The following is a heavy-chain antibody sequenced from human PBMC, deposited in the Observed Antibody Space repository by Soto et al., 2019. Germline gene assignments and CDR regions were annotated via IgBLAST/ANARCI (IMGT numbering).Heavy chain of an antibody. CDR3: ARALDTAMVPPAFDY. CDR1: GFTFSSYD. V-gene: IGHV3-13*01. CDR2: IGTAGDT. J-gene: IGHJ4*02. Sequence: GGSLRLSCAASGFTFSSYDMHWVRQATGKGLEWVSAIGTAGDTYYPGSVKGRFTISRENAKNSLYLQMNSLRAEDTAVYYCARALDTAMVPPAFDYWGQGTLVTVSS. D-gene: IGHD5-18*01.